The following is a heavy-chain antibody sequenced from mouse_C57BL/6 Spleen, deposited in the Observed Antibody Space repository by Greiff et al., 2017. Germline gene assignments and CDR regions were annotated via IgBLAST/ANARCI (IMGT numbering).Heavy chain of an antibody. D-gene: IGHD4-1*01. V-gene: IGHV7-3*01. CDR1: GFTFTDYY. CDR2: IRNKANGYTT. CDR3: ARPNWVYAMDY. Sequence: EVQGVESGGGLVQPGGSLSLSCAASGFTFTDYYMSWVRQPPGQALEWLGFIRNKANGYTTEYSASVKGRFTISRDNSQSILYLQMNALRAEDRATYYCARPNWVYAMDYWGQGTSVTVSS. J-gene: IGHJ4*01.